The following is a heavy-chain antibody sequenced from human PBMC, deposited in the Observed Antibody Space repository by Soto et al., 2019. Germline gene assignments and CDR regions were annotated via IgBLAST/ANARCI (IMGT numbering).Heavy chain of an antibody. V-gene: IGHV3-33*01. CDR1: GFTFSSYG. CDR3: ARDGPWALSGFGELLLKPHPQAIDY. J-gene: IGHJ4*02. D-gene: IGHD3-10*01. Sequence: GGSLRLSCAASGFTFSSYGMHWVRQAPGKGLEWVAVIWYDGSNKYYADSVKGRFTISRDNSKNTLYLQMNSLRAEDTAVYYCARDGPWALSGFGELLLKPHPQAIDYWGQGTLVTDSS. CDR2: IWYDGSNK.